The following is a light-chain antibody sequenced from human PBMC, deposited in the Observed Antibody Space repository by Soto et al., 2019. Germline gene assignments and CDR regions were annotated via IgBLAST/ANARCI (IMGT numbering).Light chain of an antibody. CDR1: SSDVGSYNL. J-gene: IGLJ2*01. CDR2: EVS. Sequence: QSALTQRAFVSGSPGQSITISCTGTSSDVGSYNLVSWYQQHPGKAPKLMIYEVSKRPSGVSNRFSGSKSGNTASLTISGLQAEDEADYYCCSYAGSSTLVFGGGTKLTVL. CDR3: CSYAGSSTLV. V-gene: IGLV2-23*02.